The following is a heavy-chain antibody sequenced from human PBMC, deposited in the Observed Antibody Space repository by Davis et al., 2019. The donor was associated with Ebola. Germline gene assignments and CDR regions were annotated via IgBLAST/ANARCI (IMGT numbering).Heavy chain of an antibody. CDR2: INPSGGST. Sequence: ASVTVSCKASGYTFTSYYMHWVRQAPGQGLEWMGIINPSGGSTSYAQKFQGRVTMTTDTSTSTAYMELRSLRSDDTAVYYCARDHWETTVTTWDYWGQGTLVTVSS. CDR1: GYTFTSYY. D-gene: IGHD4-11*01. CDR3: ARDHWETTVTTWDY. V-gene: IGHV1-46*01. J-gene: IGHJ4*02.